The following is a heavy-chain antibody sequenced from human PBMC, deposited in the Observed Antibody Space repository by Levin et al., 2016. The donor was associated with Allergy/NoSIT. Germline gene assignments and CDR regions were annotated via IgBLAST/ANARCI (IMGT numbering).Heavy chain of an antibody. D-gene: IGHD2-21*01. CDR2: INSDGSSA. V-gene: IGHV3-74*01. CDR3: GSGLWAHKY. Sequence: WIRQPPGKGLVWVSRINSDGSSASYADSVKGRFTISRDNAKNTLYLQMNSLRAEDTAVYYCGSGLWAHKYWGQGTLVTVSS. J-gene: IGHJ4*02.